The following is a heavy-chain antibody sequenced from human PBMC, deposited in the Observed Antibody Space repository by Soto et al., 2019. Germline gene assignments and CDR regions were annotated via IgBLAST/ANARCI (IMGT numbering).Heavy chain of an antibody. Sequence: SETLSLTCSVSGFAISRGYYWSWVRQPPGKGLEWIGSIYPSVSSYHNPSLATRLRLSIDTSKNQFTLNLTSVTAADTALYFCAREKVGTTFFDNWGQGVQVTVSS. CDR2: IYPSVSS. CDR1: GFAISRGYY. D-gene: IGHD1-1*01. CDR3: AREKVGTTFFDN. V-gene: IGHV4-38-2*02. J-gene: IGHJ4*02.